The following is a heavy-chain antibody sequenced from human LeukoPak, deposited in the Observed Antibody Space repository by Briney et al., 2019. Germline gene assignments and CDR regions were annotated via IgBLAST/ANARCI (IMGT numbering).Heavy chain of an antibody. V-gene: IGHV1-69*04. D-gene: IGHD3-10*01. CDR3: ARGGSGYYYCGMDV. CDR1: GGTFSSYA. CDR2: TIPILGIA. J-gene: IGHJ6*02. Sequence: ASVKVSCKASGGTFSSYAISWVRQAPGQGLEWMGRTIPILGIANYAQKFQGRVTITADKSTSTAYMELSSLRSEDTAVYYCARGGSGYYYCGMDVWGQGTTVTVSS.